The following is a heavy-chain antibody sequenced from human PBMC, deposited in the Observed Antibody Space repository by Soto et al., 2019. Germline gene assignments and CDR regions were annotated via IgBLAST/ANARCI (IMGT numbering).Heavy chain of an antibody. D-gene: IGHD2-2*01. V-gene: IGHV4-59*08. CDR1: GGSISSYY. Sequence: SETLSLTCTVSGGSISSYYWSWIRQPPGKGLEWIGYIYYSGSTNYNPSLKSRVTISVDTSKNQFSLKLSSVTAADTAVYYCARQAIVVVPAGWFDPWGQGTLVTVSS. CDR2: IYYSGST. CDR3: ARQAIVVVPAGWFDP. J-gene: IGHJ5*02.